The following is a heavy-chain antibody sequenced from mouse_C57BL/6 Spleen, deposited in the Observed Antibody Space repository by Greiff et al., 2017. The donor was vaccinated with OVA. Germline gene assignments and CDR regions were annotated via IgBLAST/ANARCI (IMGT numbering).Heavy chain of an antibody. J-gene: IGHJ4*01. Sequence: VMLVESGPGLVQPSQSLSITCTVSGFSLTSYGVHWVRQSPGKGLEWLGVIWRGGSTDYNAAFMSRLSITKANSKSQVFFKMNSLQADDTARYYCAKNGDAMDYWGQGTSVTVSS. CDR1: GFSLTSYG. CDR2: IWRGGST. V-gene: IGHV2-5*01. CDR3: AKNGDAMDY.